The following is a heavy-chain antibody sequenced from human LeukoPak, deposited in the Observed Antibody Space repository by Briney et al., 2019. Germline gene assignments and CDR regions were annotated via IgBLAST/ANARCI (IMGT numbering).Heavy chain of an antibody. J-gene: IGHJ4*02. V-gene: IGHV3-48*01. Sequence: TGGSLRLSCAASGFTFSSYSMNWVRQAPGKGLEWVSYISSSGSTIYYADSVKGRFTISRDNANNSLYLQMNSLRAEDTAVYYCARVYTTSSSWYGDFDYWGQGTLVTVSS. CDR2: ISSSGSTI. D-gene: IGHD6-13*01. CDR3: ARVYTTSSSWYGDFDY. CDR1: GFTFSSYS.